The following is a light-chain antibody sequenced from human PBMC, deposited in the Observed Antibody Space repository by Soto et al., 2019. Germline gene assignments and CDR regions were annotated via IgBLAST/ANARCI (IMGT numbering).Light chain of an antibody. Sequence: QSVLTQPPSASGSPGQSVAISCTGTSSDVGGYNYVSWYQQHPGKAPKLMIYEVNKRPSGVPDRFSGSKSGNTASLTVSGFQAEDEADYYCSSYAGSSNVFGTGTKVTV. CDR2: EVN. V-gene: IGLV2-8*01. CDR3: SSYAGSSNV. J-gene: IGLJ1*01. CDR1: SSDVGGYNY.